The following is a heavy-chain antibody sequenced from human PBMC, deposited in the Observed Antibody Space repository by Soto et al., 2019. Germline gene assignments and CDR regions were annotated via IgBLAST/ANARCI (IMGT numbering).Heavy chain of an antibody. V-gene: IGHV4-34*01. CDR2: INHSGST. Sequence: QVQLQQWGAGLLKPSETLSLTCAVYGGSFSGYYWSWIRQPPGKGLEWIGEINHSGSTNYNPSLKSRVTLSVDTSKNQFSLKLSSVTAADTAVYYCARLRGKLLWCGELFDYWGQGTLVTVSS. CDR1: GGSFSGYY. D-gene: IGHD3-10*01. CDR3: ARLRGKLLWCGELFDY. J-gene: IGHJ4*02.